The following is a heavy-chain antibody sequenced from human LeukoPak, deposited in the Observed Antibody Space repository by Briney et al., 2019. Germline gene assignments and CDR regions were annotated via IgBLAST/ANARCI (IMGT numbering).Heavy chain of an antibody. D-gene: IGHD4-23*01. Sequence: ASVKVSCKAFGYTFTSNYMHWVRQAPGQGPEWMGAISPSGGSTTYAQKFQGRVTLTRDMSTSTDYLELSSLRSEDTAVYYCARDNSIGGRGWWFDPWGQGTLVTVSS. CDR1: GYTFTSNY. J-gene: IGHJ5*02. V-gene: IGHV1-46*01. CDR3: ARDNSIGGRGWWFDP. CDR2: ISPSGGST.